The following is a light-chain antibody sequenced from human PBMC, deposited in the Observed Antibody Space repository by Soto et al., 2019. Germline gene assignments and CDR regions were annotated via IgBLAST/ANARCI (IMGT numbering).Light chain of an antibody. J-gene: IGKJ2*01. CDR2: GAS. CDR3: QQYNQSPPET. V-gene: IGKV3-15*01. Sequence: IVMTQSPVTLSVSPGERVTLSCRASETVRTNLAWFQQKPGQTPRLLIFGASTRATGIPTRFTGSGSETEFTLTIDSLQSEDLAVYYCQQYNQSPPETFGQGTRVEI. CDR1: ETVRTN.